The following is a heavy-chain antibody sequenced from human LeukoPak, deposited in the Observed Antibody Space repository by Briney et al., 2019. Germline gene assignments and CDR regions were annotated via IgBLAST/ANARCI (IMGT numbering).Heavy chain of an antibody. Sequence: PSETLSLTCTVSGSPISRYYWSWIRQPAGKGLEWIGRIYSDGTITYNPSLQSRLTMSIDTSKNQFSLKLSFVTAADTAVYYCARDSGTTGEVKFDPWGQGTLVTVSS. CDR1: GSPISRYY. CDR2: IYSDGTI. J-gene: IGHJ5*02. CDR3: ARDSGTTGEVKFDP. D-gene: IGHD4-17*01. V-gene: IGHV4-4*07.